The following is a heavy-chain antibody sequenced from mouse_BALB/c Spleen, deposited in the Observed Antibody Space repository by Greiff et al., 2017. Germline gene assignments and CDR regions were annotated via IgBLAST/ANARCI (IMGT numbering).Heavy chain of an antibody. CDR1: GFSLTSYG. D-gene: IGHD1-1*01. CDR3: ARQDYYASSYWYFDV. Sequence: QVQLKQSGPGLVAPSQSLSITCTVSGFSLTSYGVHWVRQPPGKGLEWLGVIWAGGSTNYNSALMSRLSISKDNSKSQVFLKMNSLQTDDTAMYYCARQDYYASSYWYFDVWSAGTTVTVSS. V-gene: IGHV2-9*02. CDR2: IWAGGST. J-gene: IGHJ1*01.